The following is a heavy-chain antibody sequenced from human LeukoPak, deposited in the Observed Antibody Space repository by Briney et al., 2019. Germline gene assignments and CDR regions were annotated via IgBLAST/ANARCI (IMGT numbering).Heavy chain of an antibody. Sequence: GGSLRLSCAASGFTFSSYDIHWVRQATGKGLEWVSGIGTAGEIYYPGSVKGRFTISRDNSKNTLYLQMDSLRVEDTAIYHCAKDRSGMAYHFDFWGQGTLVTVSS. CDR1: GFTFSSYD. CDR3: AKDRSGMAYHFDF. V-gene: IGHV3-13*01. D-gene: IGHD2-2*02. CDR2: IGTAGEI. J-gene: IGHJ4*02.